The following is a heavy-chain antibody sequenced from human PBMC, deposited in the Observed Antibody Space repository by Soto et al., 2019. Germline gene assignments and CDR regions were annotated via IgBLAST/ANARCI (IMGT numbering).Heavy chain of an antibody. CDR1: GFTFSSYW. CDR2: INSDGSST. D-gene: IGHD5-18*01. J-gene: IGHJ4*02. CDR3: VRGDGDYHDGNGYLGRH. Sequence: TGGSLRLSCAASGFTFSSYWMHWVRQAPGKGLVWVSRINSDGSSTSYADSVKGRFTISRDNAKNTLYLQMNSLRAEDTAVYYCVRGDGDYHDGNGYLGRHWGQGTLVTVSS. V-gene: IGHV3-74*01.